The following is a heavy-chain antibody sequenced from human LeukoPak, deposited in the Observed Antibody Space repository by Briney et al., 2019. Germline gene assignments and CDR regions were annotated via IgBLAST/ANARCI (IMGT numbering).Heavy chain of an antibody. CDR3: AKRSPYYFDY. J-gene: IGHJ4*02. CDR1: GFTFSNYA. CDR2: IGASDAGT. V-gene: IGHV3-23*01. Sequence: PGGSLRLSCAASGFTFSNYAMSWARQAPGKGLEWVSSIGASDAGTYYADSVKGRFIISRDNSKNTLYLQMNSLRAEDTAVYCCAKRSPYYFDYWGQGTLVTVSS.